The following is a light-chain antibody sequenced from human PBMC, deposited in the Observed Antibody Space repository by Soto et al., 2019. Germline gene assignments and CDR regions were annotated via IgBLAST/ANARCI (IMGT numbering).Light chain of an antibody. CDR1: QSVSSC. J-gene: IGKJ4*01. Sequence: EIVLTQSPATLSLSPGEKATLSCRASQSVSSCLAWYQLKPGQAPRLLIYDASNRATGIPARFSGSGSGTDFTLTISSLEPEDFVVYFCQQRSTWPLTFGGGTKVEIK. CDR2: DAS. CDR3: QQRSTWPLT. V-gene: IGKV3-11*01.